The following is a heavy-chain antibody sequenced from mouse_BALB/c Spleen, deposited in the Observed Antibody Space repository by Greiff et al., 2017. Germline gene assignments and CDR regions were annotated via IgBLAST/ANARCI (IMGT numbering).Heavy chain of an antibody. V-gene: IGHV1S137*01. CDR1: GYTFTDYA. CDR2: ISTYYGDA. J-gene: IGHJ4*01. D-gene: IGHD3-1*01. CDR3: ARGSGYYAMDY. Sequence: QVHVKQSGAELVRPGVSVKISCKGSGYTFTDYAMHWVKQSHAKSLEWIGVISTYYGDASYNQKFKGKATMTVDKSSSTAYMELARLTSEDSAIYYCARGSGYYAMDYWGQGTSVTVSS.